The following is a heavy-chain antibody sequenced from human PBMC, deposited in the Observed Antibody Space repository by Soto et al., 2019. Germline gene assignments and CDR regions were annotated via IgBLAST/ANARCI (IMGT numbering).Heavy chain of an antibody. D-gene: IGHD3-22*01. CDR2: IYYSGST. Sequence: QVQLQESGPGLVKPSQTLSLTCSVSGGSISSGDYYWSWIRQPPGKGLEWIGYIYYSGSTYYNPSLRSRVTILVDTSKNQCSLKLSSVTAADTAVYYCARDLYYDRAFDIWGQGTMVTVSS. V-gene: IGHV4-30-4*01. J-gene: IGHJ3*02. CDR1: GGSISSGDYY. CDR3: ARDLYYDRAFDI.